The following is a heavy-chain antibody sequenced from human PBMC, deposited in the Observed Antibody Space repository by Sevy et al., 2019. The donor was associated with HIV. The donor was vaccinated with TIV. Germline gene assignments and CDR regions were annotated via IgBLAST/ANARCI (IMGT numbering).Heavy chain of an antibody. D-gene: IGHD6-19*01. CDR2: ISWNSGSI. J-gene: IGHJ1*01. CDR1: GFTSDDYA. CDR3: AKDSVTVAGSFQH. Sequence: GGSLRLSCAASGFTSDDYAMHWVRQAPGKGLEWVSGISWNSGSIGYADSVKGRFTISRDNAKNSLYLQMNSLRAEDTALYYCAKDSVTVAGSFQHWGQGTLVTVSS. V-gene: IGHV3-9*02.